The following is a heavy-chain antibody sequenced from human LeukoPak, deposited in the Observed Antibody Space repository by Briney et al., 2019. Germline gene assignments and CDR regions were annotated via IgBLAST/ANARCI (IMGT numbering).Heavy chain of an antibody. D-gene: IGHD5-18*01. V-gene: IGHV3-21*01. CDR1: GFTFSSYS. J-gene: IGHJ4*02. Sequence: GGSLRLSCAASGFTFSSYSMNWVRQAPGKGLEWVSSISSSSSYIYYADSVKGRFTISRDNAKNSLYLQMNSLRAEDTAVYYCARAGGYSYGFSELDYRGQGTLVTVSS. CDR3: ARAGGYSYGFSELDY. CDR2: ISSSSSYI.